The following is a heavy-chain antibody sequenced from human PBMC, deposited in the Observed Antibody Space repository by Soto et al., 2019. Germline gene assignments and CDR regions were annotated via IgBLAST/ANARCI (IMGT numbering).Heavy chain of an antibody. D-gene: IGHD3-10*01. CDR3: ARGDDYYYGSGTRAFDI. Sequence: PSETLSLTCAVSGGSISSSNWWSWVRQPPGKGLEWIGEIYHSGSTNYNPSLKSRVTISVDKSKNQFSLKLSSVTAADTAVYYCARGDDYYYGSGTRAFDIWGQGTTVTVSS. CDR1: GGSISSSNW. V-gene: IGHV4-4*02. J-gene: IGHJ3*02. CDR2: IYHSGST.